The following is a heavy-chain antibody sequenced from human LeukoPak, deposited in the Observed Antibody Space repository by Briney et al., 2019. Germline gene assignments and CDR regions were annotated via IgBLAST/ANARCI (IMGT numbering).Heavy chain of an antibody. CDR3: ASTLWGLTLLSSLY. J-gene: IGHJ4*02. CDR1: GCSFGNHA. D-gene: IGHD3-16*01. CDR2: VSGSGDST. V-gene: IGHV3-23*01. Sequence: PGGSLRLSCAASGCSFGNHAMIWVGQAAGKGLEWVAVVSGSGDSTHYADSVRGRVTTFRDKSKNTLFLLLDSLRAEDTDIYYCASTLWGLTLLSSLYWAQGPLLPVLS.